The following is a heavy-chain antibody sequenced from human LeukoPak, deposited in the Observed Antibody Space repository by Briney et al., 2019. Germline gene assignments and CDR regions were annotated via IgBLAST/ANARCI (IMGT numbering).Heavy chain of an antibody. V-gene: IGHV3-48*03. CDR2: ISGSGSTI. J-gene: IGHJ6*03. Sequence: PGGSLRLSCAASGFSLSSYEMNWVRQAPGKGLEWISYISGSGSTIYYADSVKGRFTISRDNAENSLYLQMNSLRPDDMATYYCAREDYSLGYYYYYMDVWGKGTTVTVSS. D-gene: IGHD3-16*01. CDR1: GFSLSSYE. CDR3: AREDYSLGYYYYYMDV.